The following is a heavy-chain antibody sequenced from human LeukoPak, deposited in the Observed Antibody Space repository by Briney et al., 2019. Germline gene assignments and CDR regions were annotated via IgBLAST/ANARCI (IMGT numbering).Heavy chain of an antibody. CDR1: GGSCSGYY. CDR3: ARGRGRSKPGDH. CDR2: IHPYGTF. V-gene: IGHV4-34*01. J-gene: IGHJ4*02. Sequence: SETLSLTCAVYGGSCSGYYCYWIRQPPGKGLEWIGEIHPYGTFYYNSSLKSRLTISIDTSKSQFSLRLTSVTAADTAFYYWARGRGRSKPGDHWGQGTLVTVSS.